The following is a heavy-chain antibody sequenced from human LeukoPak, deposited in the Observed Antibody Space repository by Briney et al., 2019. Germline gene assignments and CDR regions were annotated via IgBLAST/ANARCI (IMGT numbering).Heavy chain of an antibody. CDR1: GFSFSSNT. J-gene: IGHJ3*02. CDR2: ISNNGGRT. V-gene: IGHV3-21*01. CDR3: ARSQGAFDI. Sequence: GGSLRLSCAGSGFSFSSNTMSWVRQAPGRGLEWVSAISNNGGRTDYADSVKGRFTISRDNAKNSLYLQMNSLRAEDTAVYYCARSQGAFDIWGQGTMVTVSS.